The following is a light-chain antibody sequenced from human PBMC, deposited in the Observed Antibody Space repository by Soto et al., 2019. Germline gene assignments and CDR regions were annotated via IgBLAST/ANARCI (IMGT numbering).Light chain of an antibody. V-gene: IGKV3-15*01. CDR1: QSVSSN. CDR3: QQYNNWRT. Sequence: EIVMTQSPATLSVSPGERATLSCRASQSVSSNLAWYQQQPGQAPRLLIYGASTRATGIPARFSGSGSGTEFTLTIYSLQSEDSAVYYCQQYNNWRTFGQGTKVEIK. J-gene: IGKJ1*01. CDR2: GAS.